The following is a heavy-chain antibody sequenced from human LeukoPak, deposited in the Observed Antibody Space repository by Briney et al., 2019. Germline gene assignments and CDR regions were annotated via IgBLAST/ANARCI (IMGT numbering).Heavy chain of an antibody. CDR3: AQGLAQDGYFDY. V-gene: IGHV1-24*01. J-gene: IGHJ4*02. D-gene: IGHD3/OR15-3a*01. CDR1: GYTLTELS. CDR2: FDPEDGET. Sequence: ASVKVSCKVSGYTLTELSMHWVRQAPGKGLEWMGGFDPEDGETIYAQKFQGRVTMTEDTSTDTAYMELSSLRSEDTAVYYCAQGLAQDGYFDYWGQGTLVTVS.